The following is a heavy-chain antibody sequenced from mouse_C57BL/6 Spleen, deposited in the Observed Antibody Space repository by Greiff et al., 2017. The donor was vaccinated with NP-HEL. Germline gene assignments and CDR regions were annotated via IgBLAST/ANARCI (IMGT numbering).Heavy chain of an antibody. CDR3: ARMSSSFAY. CDR2: INPSTGGT. J-gene: IGHJ3*01. V-gene: IGHV1-42*01. Sequence: VQLQQSGPELVKPGASVKISCKASGYSFTGYYMNWVKQSPGKSLEWIGEINPSTGGTTYNQKFKAKATLTVDKSSSTAYMQLKSLTSEDAAVYYSARMSSSFAYWGQVTLVTAS. D-gene: IGHD1-1*01. CDR1: GYSFTGYY.